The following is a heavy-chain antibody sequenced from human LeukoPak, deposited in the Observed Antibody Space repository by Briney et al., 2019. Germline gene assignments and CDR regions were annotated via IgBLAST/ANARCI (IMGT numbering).Heavy chain of an antibody. CDR3: ARGIAAAGRFDC. CDR2: IYHSGST. D-gene: IGHD6-13*01. CDR1: GGSISSSNW. V-gene: IGHV4-4*02. Sequence: SETLSHTCAVSGGSISSSNWWSWVRQPPGKGLEWIGQIYHSGSTNYNPSLKSRVIISLDKSKNQFSLNLSSVTAADTAVYYCARGIAAAGRFDCWGQGTLVIVSS. J-gene: IGHJ4*02.